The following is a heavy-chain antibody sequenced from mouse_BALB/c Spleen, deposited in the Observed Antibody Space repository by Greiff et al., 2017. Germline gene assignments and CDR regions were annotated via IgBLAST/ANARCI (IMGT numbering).Heavy chain of an antibody. J-gene: IGHJ4*01. CDR2: ISSGGGNT. CDR3: ARWYGNPYAMDY. V-gene: IGHV5-9*03. CDR1: GFTFSSYT. Sequence: EVKVVESGGGLVKPGGSLKLSCAASGFTFSSYTMSWVRQTPEKRLEWVATISSGGGNTYYPDSVKGRFTITRDNAKNNLYLQMSSLRSEDTALYYCARWYGNPYAMDYWGQGTSVTVSS. D-gene: IGHD2-10*02.